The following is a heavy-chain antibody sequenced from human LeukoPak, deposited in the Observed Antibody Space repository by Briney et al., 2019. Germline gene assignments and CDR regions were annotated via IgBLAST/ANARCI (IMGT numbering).Heavy chain of an antibody. Sequence: GGSLRLSCAASGFTFSSYSMNWVRQAPGKGLEWVSSISSSSSYIFYADSVKGRFTISRDNANNSLYLQLNSLRAEDTAVYYCAKVAAGCSSTSCYTKRGVTFDIWGQGTMVTVSS. CDR2: ISSSSSYI. D-gene: IGHD2-2*02. J-gene: IGHJ3*02. CDR3: AKVAAGCSSTSCYTKRGVTFDI. V-gene: IGHV3-21*01. CDR1: GFTFSSYS.